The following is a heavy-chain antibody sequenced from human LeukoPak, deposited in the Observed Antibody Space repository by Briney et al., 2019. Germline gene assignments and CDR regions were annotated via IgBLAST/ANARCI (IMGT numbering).Heavy chain of an antibody. J-gene: IGHJ4*02. CDR3: ARDRIDGSIWLTNVY. CDR1: GGSISSYY. D-gene: IGHD6-13*01. V-gene: IGHV4-59*01. Sequence: SETLSLTCTVSGGSISSYYWRWIRQPPGKGLEWIGYIYYSGSTNYNPSLKSRVTISVDTSKNEVSLQLSSVTAAHTAVYYCARDRIDGSIWLTNVYWGQGTLVTVSS. CDR2: IYYSGST.